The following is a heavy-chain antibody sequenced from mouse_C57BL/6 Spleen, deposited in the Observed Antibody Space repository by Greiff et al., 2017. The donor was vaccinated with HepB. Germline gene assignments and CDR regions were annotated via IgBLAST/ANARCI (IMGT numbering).Heavy chain of an antibody. J-gene: IGHJ4*01. D-gene: IGHD2-2*01. CDR2: ISYDGSN. Sequence: VQLKESGPGLVKPSQSLSLTCSVTGYSITSGYYWNWIRQFPGNKLEWMGYISYDGSNNYNPSLKNRISITRDTSKNQFFLTLNSVTTEDTATYYCARDGLPSYAMDYWGQGTSVTVSS. CDR3: ARDGLPSYAMDY. CDR1: GYSITSGYY. V-gene: IGHV3-6*01.